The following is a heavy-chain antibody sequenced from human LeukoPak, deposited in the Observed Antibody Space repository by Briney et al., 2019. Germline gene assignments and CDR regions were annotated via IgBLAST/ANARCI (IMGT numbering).Heavy chain of an antibody. D-gene: IGHD6-19*01. CDR3: ALAVAGYYYYGMDV. CDR2: INHSGST. Sequence: SSETLSLTCAVYGGSFSGYYWSWIRQPPGKGLEWIGEINHSGSTNYNPSLKSRVTISVDTSKNQFSLKLSSVTAADTAVYYCALAVAGYYYYGMDVWGQGTTVTLSS. J-gene: IGHJ6*02. CDR1: GGSFSGYY. V-gene: IGHV4-34*01.